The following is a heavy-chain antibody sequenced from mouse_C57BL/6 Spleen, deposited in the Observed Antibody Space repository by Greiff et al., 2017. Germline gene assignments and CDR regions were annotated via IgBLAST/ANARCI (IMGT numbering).Heavy chain of an antibody. Sequence: QVQLQQPGAELVKPGASVQMSCKASGYTFTSYWITWVKQRPGQGLEWIGDIYPGSGSTNYNEKFKSKATLTVDTSSSTAYMQLSSLTSEDSAIYYCARGKDYAMDYWGQGTSVTVSS. CDR2: IYPGSGST. J-gene: IGHJ4*01. CDR1: GYTFTSYW. CDR3: ARGKDYAMDY. V-gene: IGHV1-55*01.